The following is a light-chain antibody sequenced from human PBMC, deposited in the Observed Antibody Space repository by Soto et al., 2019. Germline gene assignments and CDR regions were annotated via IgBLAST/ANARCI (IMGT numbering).Light chain of an antibody. Sequence: DIVMTQSPLSLPVTPGEPASISCRSSQSLLHSNGYNFLDWYLQKPGQSPQLLIYLGSTRASGVPDRFSCSGSGTDFTLKISRVEAEDVGVYYCMQTLQRPWTFGQGTKVEIK. CDR3: MQTLQRPWT. CDR1: QSLLHSNGYNF. J-gene: IGKJ1*01. V-gene: IGKV2-28*01. CDR2: LGS.